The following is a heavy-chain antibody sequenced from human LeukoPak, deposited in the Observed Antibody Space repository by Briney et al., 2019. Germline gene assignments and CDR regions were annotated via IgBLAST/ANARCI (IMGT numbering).Heavy chain of an antibody. D-gene: IGHD6-6*01. CDR2: IYYSGST. J-gene: IGHJ4*02. Sequence: ESSETLSLTCIVSGGSISGFYWSWIRQPPGKGLEWIGYIYYSGSTNFNPSLKSRVTISLDTSNNQFSLKLNSVTAADTAVYYCAARIAARSFDYWGQGTLVTVSS. CDR3: AARIAARSFDY. V-gene: IGHV4-59*08. CDR1: GGSISGFY.